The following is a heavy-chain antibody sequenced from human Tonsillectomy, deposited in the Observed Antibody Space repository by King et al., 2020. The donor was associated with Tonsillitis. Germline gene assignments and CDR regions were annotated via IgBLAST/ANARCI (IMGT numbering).Heavy chain of an antibody. Sequence: VQLVESGVEVKKPGESLKISCKGSGYIFTTYWIGWVRQMPGKGLEWMGIIFPGDSDTTYSPSFQGQVTISADKSISTAYLQWSSLKASDTAMYYCARIIAAADFDCWAQGTLVTVSS. CDR1: GYIFTTYW. D-gene: IGHD6-13*01. CDR2: IFPGDSDT. CDR3: ARIIAAADFDC. V-gene: IGHV5-51*01. J-gene: IGHJ4*02.